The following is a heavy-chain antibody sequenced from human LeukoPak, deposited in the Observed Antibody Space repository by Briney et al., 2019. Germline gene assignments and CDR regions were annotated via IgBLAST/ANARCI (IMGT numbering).Heavy chain of an antibody. Sequence: GGSLRLSCAASGFTFSSYAMSWVRQAPGKGLEWVSAISGSGGSTYYADSVKGRFTISRDNSKNTLYLQMNSLRAEDMAVYYCAKDQGSGSYYTNRYYYYGMDVWGQGTTVTVSS. J-gene: IGHJ6*02. CDR3: AKDQGSGSYYTNRYYYYGMDV. D-gene: IGHD3-10*01. CDR1: GFTFSSYA. V-gene: IGHV3-23*01. CDR2: ISGSGGST.